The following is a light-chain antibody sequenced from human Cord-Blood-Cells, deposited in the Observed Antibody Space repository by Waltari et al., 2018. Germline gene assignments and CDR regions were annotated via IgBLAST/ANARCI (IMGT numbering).Light chain of an antibody. CDR1: QSVLYSSNNKNY. V-gene: IGKV4-1*01. CDR3: QQYYSTPPT. CDR2: WAS. Sequence: DIVMTQSPDFLAVSLGERATINCNSRQSVLYSSNNKNYLAWYQQKPGQPPKLLIYWASTRESGVPDRFSGSGSGTDFTLTISSLQAEDVAVYYCQQYYSTPPTFGQGTKVEIK. J-gene: IGKJ1*01.